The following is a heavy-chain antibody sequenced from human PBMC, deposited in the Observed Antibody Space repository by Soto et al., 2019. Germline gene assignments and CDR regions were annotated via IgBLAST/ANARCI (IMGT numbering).Heavy chain of an antibody. CDR3: AAEVHQDDCWFSHTSDSYYGDV. J-gene: IGHJ6*02. CDR1: GITFRRSA. CDR2: IVVGSGST. D-gene: IGHD3-3*01. V-gene: IGHV1-58*01. Sequence: SVKLSWKASGITFRRSAVQWMRQARGQPLEWIGRIVVGSGSTTYAQIVQERTTITRDMSTSTVYMDLRSLRPEDTAMYYCAAEVHQDDCWFSHTSDSYYGDVWDHVTRVTV.